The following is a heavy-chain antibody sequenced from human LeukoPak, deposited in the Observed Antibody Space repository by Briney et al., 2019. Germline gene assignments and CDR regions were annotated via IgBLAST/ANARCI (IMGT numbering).Heavy chain of an antibody. V-gene: IGHV3-30*03. CDR3: TRFHSGSYLSYYYGMDV. CDR1: GFTFSSYG. CDR2: ISYDGSNK. Sequence: GGSLRLSCAASGFTFSSYGMHWVRQAPGKGLEWVAVISYDGSNKYYADSVKGRFTISRDDSKNTAYLQMNSLKTEDTAVYYCTRFHSGSYLSYYYGMDVWGQGTTVTVSS. D-gene: IGHD1-26*01. J-gene: IGHJ6*02.